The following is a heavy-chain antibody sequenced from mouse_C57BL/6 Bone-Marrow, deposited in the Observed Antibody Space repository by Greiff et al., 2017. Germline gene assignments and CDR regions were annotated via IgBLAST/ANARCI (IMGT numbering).Heavy chain of an antibody. CDR2: IHPNSGST. V-gene: IGHV1-64*01. CDR1: GYTFTSYW. J-gene: IGHJ3*01. CDR3: ARSGAWFAY. D-gene: IGHD3-1*01. Sequence: QVQLQQPGAELVKPGASVKLSCKASGYTFTSYWMHWVKQRPGQGLEWIGMIHPNSGSTNYNEKFKSKATLTVDKSSSTAYMQLSSLTSEDSAVYYWARSGAWFAYWGQGTLVTVSA.